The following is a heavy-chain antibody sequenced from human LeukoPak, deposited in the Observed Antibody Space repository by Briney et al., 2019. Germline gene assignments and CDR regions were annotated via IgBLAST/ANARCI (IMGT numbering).Heavy chain of an antibody. CDR2: IDPNSGGT. V-gene: IGHV1-2*02. J-gene: IGHJ4*02. Sequence: ASVKVSCKASGYTFTSYAMNWVRQAPGQGLEWMGWIDPNSGGTNYAQRFQGRVTMTSDTSISTVYMDLSRLRSDDTAVYYCARAGGSYSIDYWGQGTLVTVSS. D-gene: IGHD1-26*01. CDR3: ARAGGSYSIDY. CDR1: GYTFTSYA.